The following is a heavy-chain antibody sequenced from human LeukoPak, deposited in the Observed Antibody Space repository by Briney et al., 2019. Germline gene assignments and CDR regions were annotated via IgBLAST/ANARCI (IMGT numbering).Heavy chain of an antibody. J-gene: IGHJ4*02. CDR1: GFTFSSYS. V-gene: IGHV3-48*04. CDR3: ARASGYDSSGSDY. D-gene: IGHD3-22*01. Sequence: GGSLRLSCAASGFTFSSYSMNWVRQAPGKGLEWVSYISSSSSTIYYADSVKGRFTISRDNAKNSLYLQMNSLRAEDTAVYYCARASGYDSSGSDYWGQGTLVTVSS. CDR2: ISSSSSTI.